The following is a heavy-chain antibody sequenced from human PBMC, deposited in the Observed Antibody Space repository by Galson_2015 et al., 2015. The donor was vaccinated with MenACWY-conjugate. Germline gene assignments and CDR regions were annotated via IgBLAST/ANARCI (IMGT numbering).Heavy chain of an antibody. CDR2: VYYSGST. J-gene: IGHJ6*02. D-gene: IGHD4-17*01. CDR3: AKDRGGADV. Sequence: WIRQPPGKGLEWIGSVYYSGSTYYNPSLKSRLTISIDTSKNQFSLKLSSVTAADTAIYYCAKDRGGADVWGQGTTVTVSS. V-gene: IGHV4-39*07.